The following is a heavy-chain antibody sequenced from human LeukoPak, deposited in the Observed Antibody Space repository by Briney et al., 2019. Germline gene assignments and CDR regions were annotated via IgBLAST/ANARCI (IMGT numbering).Heavy chain of an antibody. CDR1: GYAFSGYH. J-gene: IGHJ4*02. D-gene: IGHD6-6*01. V-gene: IGHV1-2*02. CDR2: INPNSGDT. CDR3: ARDGIAARPGY. Sequence: ASVTVSCKASGYAFSGYHIHWVRQAPGQGLEWMGWINPNSGDTNYAQQFQGRVTMTRDTSISTAYMELRSLRYDDTAVYYCARDGIAARPGYWGQGTLVIVSS.